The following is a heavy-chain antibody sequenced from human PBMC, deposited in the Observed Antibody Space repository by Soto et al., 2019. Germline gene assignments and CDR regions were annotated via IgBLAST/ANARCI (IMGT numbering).Heavy chain of an antibody. CDR3: ARGRGIAAAGTSGFYFDY. CDR2: INHSGST. V-gene: IGHV4-34*01. Sequence: SETLSLTXAVYGGSFSGYYWSWIRQPPGKGLEWIGEINHSGSTNYNPSLKSRVTISVDTSKNQFSLKLSSVTAADTAVYYCARGRGIAAAGTSGFYFDYWGQGTLVTVSS. J-gene: IGHJ4*02. CDR1: GGSFSGYY. D-gene: IGHD6-13*01.